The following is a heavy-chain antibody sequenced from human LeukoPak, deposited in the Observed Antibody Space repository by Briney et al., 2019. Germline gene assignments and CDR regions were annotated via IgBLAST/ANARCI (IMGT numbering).Heavy chain of an antibody. J-gene: IGHJ4*02. CDR2: IYPRGST. D-gene: IGHD7-27*01. CDR1: GGSISSGSYS. Sequence: SETLSLTCAVSGGSISSGSYSWSWIRQPPGKGLEWIGYIYPRGSTYYNPSLKSRVTMSLDRSANQFSLNLSSVTAADTAVYYCARFSPRAMGNYFDFWGQGTLVTVSS. CDR3: ARFSPRAMGNYFDF. V-gene: IGHV4-30-2*01.